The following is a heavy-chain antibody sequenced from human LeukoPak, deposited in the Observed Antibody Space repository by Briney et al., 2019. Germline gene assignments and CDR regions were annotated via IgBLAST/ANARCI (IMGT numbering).Heavy chain of an antibody. D-gene: IGHD3-22*01. CDR2: INPNSGGT. CDR1: GYTFTSYG. J-gene: IGHJ3*02. CDR3: AREEGVVATLDAFDI. Sequence: AASVKVSCKASGYTFTSYGISWVRQAPGQGLEWMGWINPNSGGTNYAQKFQGRVTMTRDTSISTAYMELSRLRSDDTAVYYCAREEGVVATLDAFDIWGQGTMVTVSS. V-gene: IGHV1-2*02.